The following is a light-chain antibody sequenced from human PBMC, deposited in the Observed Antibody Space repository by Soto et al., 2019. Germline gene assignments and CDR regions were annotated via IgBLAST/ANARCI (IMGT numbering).Light chain of an antibody. V-gene: IGKV1-5*01. CDR3: QQYDSYPWT. CDR1: QRISSW. CDR2: DGS. J-gene: IGKJ1*01. Sequence: GDRVTITCRASQRISSWLAWYQQKPGKAPKFLIYDGSTFESGVPASFSGSGSGTEFTLTISSMQPDDFGTYFCQQYDSYPWTFGQGSKVDI.